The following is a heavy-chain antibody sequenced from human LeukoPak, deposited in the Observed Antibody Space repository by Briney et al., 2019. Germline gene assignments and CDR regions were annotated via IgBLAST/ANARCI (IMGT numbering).Heavy chain of an antibody. D-gene: IGHD3-16*02. Sequence: PGGSLRLSCAASGFSFSSYAMSWVRQAPGKGLEWVSSISSSSYIYYADSVKGRFTISRDNAKNSLYLQMNSLRAEDTAVYYCAREGELSPYYFDYWGQGTLVTVSS. CDR2: ISSSSYI. J-gene: IGHJ4*02. V-gene: IGHV3-21*01. CDR1: GFSFSSYA. CDR3: AREGELSPYYFDY.